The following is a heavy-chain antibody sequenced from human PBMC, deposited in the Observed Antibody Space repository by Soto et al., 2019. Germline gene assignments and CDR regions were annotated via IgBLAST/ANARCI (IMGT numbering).Heavy chain of an antibody. Sequence: QVQLVQSGAEVKKPGASVKVSCKASGYTFTSYYMHWVRQAPGQGLEWMGIINPSGGSTTYAQKWRXRXPMTRDTSTSTVYMELSSLRSEDTAVYYCARVGGYSYGGVDYWGQGTLVTVSS. CDR1: GYTFTSYY. CDR2: INPSGGST. V-gene: IGHV1-46*04. J-gene: IGHJ4*02. D-gene: IGHD5-18*01. CDR3: ARVGGYSYGGVDY.